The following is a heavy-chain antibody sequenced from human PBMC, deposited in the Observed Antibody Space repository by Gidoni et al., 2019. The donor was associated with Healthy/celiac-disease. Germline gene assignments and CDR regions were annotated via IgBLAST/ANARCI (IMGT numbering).Heavy chain of an antibody. Sequence: QVQLQESGPGLVKPSQTLSLTCTVSGGSISSGGYYWSWIRQHPGKGLEWIGYIYYSGSTYYNPSLKSRVTISVDMSKNQFSLKLSSVTAADTAVYYCARGLEEYSSSLYGMDVWGQGTTVTVSS. V-gene: IGHV4-31*03. CDR3: ARGLEEYSSSLYGMDV. J-gene: IGHJ6*02. CDR2: IYYSGST. CDR1: GGSISSGGYY. D-gene: IGHD6-6*01.